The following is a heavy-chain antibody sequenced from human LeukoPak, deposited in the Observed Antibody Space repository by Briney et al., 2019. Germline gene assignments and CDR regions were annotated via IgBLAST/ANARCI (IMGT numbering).Heavy chain of an antibody. CDR1: GFTFSSYW. D-gene: IGHD3/OR15-3a*01. V-gene: IGHV3-21*01. CDR3: ASNRPNLNYFDY. CDR2: ISSSSSYI. Sequence: GGSLRLSCAASGFTFSSYWMNWVRQAPGKGLEWVSSISSSSSYIYYADSVKGRFTISRDNAKNSLYLQMNSLRAEDTAVYYCASNRPNLNYFDYWGQGTLVTVSS. J-gene: IGHJ4*02.